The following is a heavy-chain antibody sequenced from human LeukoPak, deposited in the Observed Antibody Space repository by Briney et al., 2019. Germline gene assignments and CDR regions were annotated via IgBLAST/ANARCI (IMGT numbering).Heavy chain of an antibody. CDR3: ARGELLIDY. D-gene: IGHD1-26*01. CDR2: INPNSGGT. Sequence: ASVKVSCKASGYTFTGYYMHWVRQAPGQGGEWRGWINPNSGGTNYAQKFQGRVTMTRDTSSSTAYRELSRLRYGDTDVFYCARGELLIDYWGQGTLVTVSS. CDR1: GYTFTGYY. J-gene: IGHJ4*02. V-gene: IGHV1-2*02.